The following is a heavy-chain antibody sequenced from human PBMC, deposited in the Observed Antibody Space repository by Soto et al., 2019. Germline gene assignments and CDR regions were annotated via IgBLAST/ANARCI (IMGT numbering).Heavy chain of an antibody. Sequence: GASGKVSCKASGYTFANYAMQWVRQAPGQRLEWMGWINGGSGSTRYSQNFQGRLTITRDSSANTVYMELSSLRSGDTAIYYCARSPPPLGRFDSWGQGTLVTVSS. CDR1: GYTFANYA. CDR2: INGGSGST. V-gene: IGHV1-3*01. CDR3: ARSPPPLGRFDS. J-gene: IGHJ5*01.